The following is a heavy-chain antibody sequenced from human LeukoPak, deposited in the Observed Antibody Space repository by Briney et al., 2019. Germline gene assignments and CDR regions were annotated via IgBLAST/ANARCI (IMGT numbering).Heavy chain of an antibody. Sequence: ASVKVSCKASGYTFTGYYMHWVRQAPGQGLEWMGWINPNSGGTNYAQKFRGRVTMTRDTSISTAYMELSRLRSDDTAVYYCARESGSYLGEYYFDYWGQGTLVTVSS. CDR3: ARESGSYLGEYYFDY. D-gene: IGHD1-26*01. CDR1: GYTFTGYY. V-gene: IGHV1-2*02. CDR2: INPNSGGT. J-gene: IGHJ4*02.